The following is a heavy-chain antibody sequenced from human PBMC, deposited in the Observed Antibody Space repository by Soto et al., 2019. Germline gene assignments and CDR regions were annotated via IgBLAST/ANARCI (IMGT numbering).Heavy chain of an antibody. J-gene: IGHJ3*02. CDR3: ARGTLSGSYGPAFDI. D-gene: IGHD1-26*01. CDR1: GFTVRSNY. Sequence: GGSLRLSCAASGFTVRSNYMSWVRKAPGKGLEWVSVIYSGGSTYYADSVKGRFTISRHNSKNTLYLQMNSLRAEDTAVYYCARGTLSGSYGPAFDIWGQGTMVTVSS. CDR2: IYSGGST. V-gene: IGHV3-53*04.